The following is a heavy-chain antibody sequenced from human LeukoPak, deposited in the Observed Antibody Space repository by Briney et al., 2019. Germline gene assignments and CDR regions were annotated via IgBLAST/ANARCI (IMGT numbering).Heavy chain of an antibody. Sequence: ASVKVSCKASGYTFTSYGVSWVRQAPGQGLEWMGWISTYNGDTDYAQKLQGRLTMTTDTSTSTAHMELRSLRSDDTAVYYCARDYYDSSGPDYYYYGMDVWGQGTTVTVSS. CDR1: GYTFTSYG. V-gene: IGHV1-18*01. J-gene: IGHJ6*02. D-gene: IGHD3-22*01. CDR3: ARDYYDSSGPDYYYYGMDV. CDR2: ISTYNGDT.